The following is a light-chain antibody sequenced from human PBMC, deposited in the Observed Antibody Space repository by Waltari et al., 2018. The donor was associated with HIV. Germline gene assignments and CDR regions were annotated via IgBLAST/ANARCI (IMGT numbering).Light chain of an antibody. J-gene: IGLJ6*01. CDR2: EVN. Sequence: QSALTPPPAASGSPGQSVTIPCTGTSNDIRPYNYVSWYPQPPHNARRLLIYEVNKRPSGVPGRFAGSKSGNTASLTVSGLQAEDEADYYCSSYAGSGNLLLFGGGTKVTVL. CDR3: SSYAGSGNLLL. CDR1: SNDIRPYNY. V-gene: IGLV2-8*01.